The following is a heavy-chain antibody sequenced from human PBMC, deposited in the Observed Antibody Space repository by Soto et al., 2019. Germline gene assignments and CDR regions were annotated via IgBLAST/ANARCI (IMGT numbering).Heavy chain of an antibody. CDR2: MKPDGGEI. Sequence: GGSLRLSCVASGFTFNNYWMSWVRQPPGKGLEWVANMKPDGGEINYVDSVKGRFTISRDNARNSLYLQMSSLRVEDTAVYYCVRDRGYSTFDYWGQGAPVTVSS. V-gene: IGHV3-7*03. CDR3: VRDRGYSTFDY. CDR1: GFTFNNYW. J-gene: IGHJ4*02. D-gene: IGHD4-4*01.